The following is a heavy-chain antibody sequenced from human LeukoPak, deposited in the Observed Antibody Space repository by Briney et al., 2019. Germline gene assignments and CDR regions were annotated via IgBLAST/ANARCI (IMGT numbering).Heavy chain of an antibody. CDR2: ISWNSGSI. V-gene: IGHV3-9*03. CDR3: AKFTGHCSSTSCYGAFDI. J-gene: IGHJ3*02. D-gene: IGHD2-2*01. Sequence: GGSLRLSCAASGFTFDDYAMHWVRQAPGKGLEWVSGISWNSGSIGYAGSVKGRFTISRDNAKNSLYLQMNSLRAEDMALYYCAKFTGHCSSTSCYGAFDIWGQGTMVTVSS. CDR1: GFTFDDYA.